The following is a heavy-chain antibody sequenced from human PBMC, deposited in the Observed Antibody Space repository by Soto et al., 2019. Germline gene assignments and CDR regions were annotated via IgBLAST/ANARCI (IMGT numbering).Heavy chain of an antibody. V-gene: IGHV1-2*04. CDR1: GYTFTGYY. CDR3: ARERVLWAEYYYYYYGMDV. J-gene: IGHJ6*02. D-gene: IGHD3-10*01. CDR2: INPNSGGT. Sequence: VASVKVSCKASGYTFTGYYMHWVRQAPGQGLEWMGWINPNSGGTNYAQKFQGWVTMTRDTSISTAYMELSRLRSDDTAVYYCARERVLWAEYYYYYYGMDVWGQGTTVTVSS.